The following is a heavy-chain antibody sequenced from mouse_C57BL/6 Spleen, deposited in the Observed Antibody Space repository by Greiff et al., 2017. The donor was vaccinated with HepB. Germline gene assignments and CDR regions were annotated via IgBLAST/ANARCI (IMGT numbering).Heavy chain of an antibody. D-gene: IGHD1-1*01. CDR3: ASGSSYYFDY. J-gene: IGHJ2*01. V-gene: IGHV1-26*01. Sequence: EVQLQQSGPELVKPGASVKISCKASGYTFTDYYMNWVKQSHGKSLEWIGDINTNNGGTSYNQKFKGKATLTVDKSSSTAYMELRSLTSEDSAVYYCASGSSYYFDYWGQGTTLTVSS. CDR1: GYTFTDYY. CDR2: INTNNGGT.